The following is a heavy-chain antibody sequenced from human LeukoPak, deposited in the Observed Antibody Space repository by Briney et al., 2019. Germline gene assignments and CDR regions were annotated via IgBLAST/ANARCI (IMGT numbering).Heavy chain of an antibody. J-gene: IGHJ4*02. CDR3: ARWFRESLDY. V-gene: IGHV4-34*01. Sequence: PSETLSLTCAVYGASFSGYYWSWIRQPPGKGLEWIGEINHSGSTNYNPSLKSRVTISVDTSKNQFSLKLSSVTAADTAVYYCARWFRESLDYWGQGTLVTVSS. D-gene: IGHD3-10*01. CDR2: INHSGST. CDR1: GASFSGYY.